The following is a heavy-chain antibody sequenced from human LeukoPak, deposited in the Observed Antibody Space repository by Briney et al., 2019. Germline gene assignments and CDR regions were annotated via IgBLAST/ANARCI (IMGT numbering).Heavy chain of an antibody. D-gene: IGHD5-18*01. CDR2: ISAYNGNT. J-gene: IGHJ4*02. CDR3: ARDYSGGTAMVHRFDY. Sequence: ASVKVSCKASGYTFTSYGISWVRQAPGQGLEWMGWISAYNGNTNYAQKLQGRVTMTTDTSTSTAYMELRSLRSDDTAVYYCARDYSGGTAMVHRFDYWGQGTLVTVSS. V-gene: IGHV1-18*01. CDR1: GYTFTSYG.